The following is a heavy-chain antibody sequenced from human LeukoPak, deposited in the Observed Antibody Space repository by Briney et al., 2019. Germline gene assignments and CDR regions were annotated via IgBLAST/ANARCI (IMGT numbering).Heavy chain of an antibody. J-gene: IGHJ6*03. V-gene: IGHV1-8*02. CDR3: AKDGRDSYAPSPYYMDV. D-gene: IGHD5-18*01. CDR2: MNPNSGNT. CDR1: GYTFTSYY. Sequence: ASVKVSCKASGYTFTSYYMHWVRQATGQGLEWMGWMNPNSGNTGYAQKFQGRVTMTRNTSISTAYMELSSLRSEDTAVYYCAKDGRDSYAPSPYYMDVWGKGTTVTVSS.